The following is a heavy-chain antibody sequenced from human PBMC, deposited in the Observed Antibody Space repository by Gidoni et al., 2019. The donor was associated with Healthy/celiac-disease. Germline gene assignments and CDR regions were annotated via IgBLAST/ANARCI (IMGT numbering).Heavy chain of an antibody. V-gene: IGHV2-5*02. J-gene: IGHJ4*02. D-gene: IGHD3-22*01. Sequence: QITLKESGPTLVKPTQTLTLTCPFSGFSLSTSGGGVGWISQPPGKALECLALIYWDDDKRYSPSLKSSLTITKDTSKNQVLLTMTNMDPVDTATYFCAHSPYYYDKGGYFDYWGQGTLVTVSS. CDR3: AHSPYYYDKGGYFDY. CDR1: GFSLSTSGGG. CDR2: IYWDDDK.